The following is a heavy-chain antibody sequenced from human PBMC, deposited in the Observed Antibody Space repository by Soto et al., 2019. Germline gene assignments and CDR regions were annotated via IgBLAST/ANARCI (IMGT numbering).Heavy chain of an antibody. CDR3: ARQAYYYDSSDLLRGAFDI. J-gene: IGHJ3*02. CDR1: GGSISSGGYY. D-gene: IGHD3-22*01. Sequence: LSLTCTVSGGSISSGGYYWSWIRQHPGKGLEWIGYIYYSGSTYYNPSLKSRVTISVDTSKNQFSLKLSSVTAADTAVYYCARQAYYYDSSDLLRGAFDIWGQGTMVTVSS. CDR2: IYYSGST. V-gene: IGHV4-31*02.